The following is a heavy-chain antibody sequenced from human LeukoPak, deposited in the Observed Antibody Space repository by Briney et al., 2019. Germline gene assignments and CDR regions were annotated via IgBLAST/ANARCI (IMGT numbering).Heavy chain of an antibody. CDR3: ARGPIVVVIGWFDP. CDR2: ISSSSSYK. D-gene: IGHD3-22*01. Sequence: GGSLRLSCAASGFTFSSYSMNWVRQAPGKGLEWVSSISSSSSYKYYADSVKGRFTISRDNAKNSLYLQMNSLRAEDTAVYYCARGPIVVVIGWFDPWGQGTLVTVSS. J-gene: IGHJ5*02. V-gene: IGHV3-21*01. CDR1: GFTFSSYS.